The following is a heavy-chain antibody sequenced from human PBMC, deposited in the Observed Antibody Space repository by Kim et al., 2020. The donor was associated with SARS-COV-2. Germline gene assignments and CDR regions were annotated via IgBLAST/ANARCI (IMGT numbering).Heavy chain of an antibody. CDR3: ARVGFDSSGYYYIDY. V-gene: IGHV1-46*01. J-gene: IGHJ4*02. Sequence: QKVQRRVTMTRETSTSTVYMELSSLRSEDTAVYYCARVGFDSSGYYYIDYWGQGTLVTVSS. D-gene: IGHD3-22*01.